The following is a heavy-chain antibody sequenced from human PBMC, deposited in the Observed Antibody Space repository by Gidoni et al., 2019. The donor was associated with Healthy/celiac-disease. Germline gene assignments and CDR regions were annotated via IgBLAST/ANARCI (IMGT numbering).Heavy chain of an antibody. CDR3: AKDLRAYYGMDV. J-gene: IGHJ6*02. Sequence: EVQLVESGGGLVQPGRSLILSCAASGFPFDDYAMHWVLQAPGKGLEWVSGISWNSGSIGYADSVKGRFTISRDNAKNSLYLQMNSLRAEDTALYYCAKDLRAYYGMDVWGQGTTVTVSS. CDR1: GFPFDDYA. V-gene: IGHV3-9*01. CDR2: ISWNSGSI.